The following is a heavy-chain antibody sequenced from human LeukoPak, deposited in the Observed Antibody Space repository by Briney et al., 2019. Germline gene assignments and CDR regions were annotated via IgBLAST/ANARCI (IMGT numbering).Heavy chain of an antibody. CDR2: INSDGSST. CDR1: GFTFSSYW. CDR3: ARDYGRPRDYGMDV. V-gene: IGHV3-74*01. J-gene: IGHJ6*02. Sequence: GGSLRLSCAASGFTFSSYWMHWVRQAPGKGLVWVSRINSDGSSTTYADSVRGRFTISRDNAKNTLYLQMNSLRAEDTAVYFCARDYGRPRDYGMDVGGQGTTVTVS. D-gene: IGHD3-10*01.